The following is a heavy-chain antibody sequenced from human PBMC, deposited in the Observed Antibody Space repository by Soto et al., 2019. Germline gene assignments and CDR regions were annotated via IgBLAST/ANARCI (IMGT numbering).Heavy chain of an antibody. CDR1: GFTFSSYA. D-gene: IGHD2-15*01. J-gene: IGHJ6*02. V-gene: IGHV3-23*01. Sequence: PGGSLRLSCAASGFTFSSYAMSWVRQAPGKGLEWVSAISGSGGSTYYADSVKGRFTISRDNSKNTLYLQMNSLRAEDTAVYYCANQRVAADQVFYYYYYGMDVWGQGTTVTVSS. CDR2: ISGSGGST. CDR3: ANQRVAADQVFYYYYYGMDV.